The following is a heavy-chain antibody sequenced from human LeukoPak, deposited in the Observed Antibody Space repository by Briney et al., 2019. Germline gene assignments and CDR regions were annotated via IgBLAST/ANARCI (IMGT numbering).Heavy chain of an antibody. V-gene: IGHV3-53*01. CDR3: ARDYYGSGSYSAFDI. J-gene: IGHJ3*02. Sequence: PGGSLRLSCAASGFTVSDYYMTWVRQAPGKGLEWVSVIYSGGITYYADSVKGRFTISRDNSKNTLYLQMNSLRAEDTAVYYCARDYYGSGSYSAFDIWGQGTMVTVSS. CDR2: IYSGGIT. D-gene: IGHD3-10*01. CDR1: GFTVSDYY.